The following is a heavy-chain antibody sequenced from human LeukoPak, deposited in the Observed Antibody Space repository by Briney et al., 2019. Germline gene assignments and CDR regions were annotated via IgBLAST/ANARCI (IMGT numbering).Heavy chain of an antibody. CDR1: GFTFSSYW. D-gene: IGHD2-15*01. J-gene: IGHJ4*02. Sequence: TGGSLRLSCAASGFTFSSYWMSWVRQAPGKGLEWVANIKQDGSEKYYVDSVKGRFTISRDNAKNSLYLQMNSLRAEDTAVYYCARDPVPVVVAATQEDYWGQGTLVTVSS. CDR2: IKQDGSEK. V-gene: IGHV3-7*01. CDR3: ARDPVPVVVAATQEDY.